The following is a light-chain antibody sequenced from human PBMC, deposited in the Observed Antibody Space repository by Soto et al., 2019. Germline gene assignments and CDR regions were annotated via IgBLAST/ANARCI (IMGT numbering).Light chain of an antibody. J-gene: IGKJ1*01. CDR1: QSISSW. CDR3: QQYNYNWT. Sequence: DIQMTQSPSTLSASVGDRVTITCRASQSISSWLAWYQQKPGQAPKLLNYKASTLQSGVPSRFSGSGSGTEFTLAISSLQPDDSATYYCQQYNYNWTGGQGTKVEFK. V-gene: IGKV1-5*03. CDR2: KAS.